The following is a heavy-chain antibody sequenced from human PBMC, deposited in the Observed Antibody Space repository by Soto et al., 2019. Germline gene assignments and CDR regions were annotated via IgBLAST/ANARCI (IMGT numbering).Heavy chain of an antibody. Sequence: ASVKVSCKASGYTFTGYYMHWVRQAPGQGLEWMGWINPNSSGTNYAQKFQGWVTMTRDTSISTAYMELSRLRSDDTAVYYCARERSTSADTTGYGMDVWGQGTTVTVSS. CDR1: GYTFTGYY. D-gene: IGHD2-2*01. V-gene: IGHV1-2*04. J-gene: IGHJ6*02. CDR3: ARERSTSADTTGYGMDV. CDR2: INPNSSGT.